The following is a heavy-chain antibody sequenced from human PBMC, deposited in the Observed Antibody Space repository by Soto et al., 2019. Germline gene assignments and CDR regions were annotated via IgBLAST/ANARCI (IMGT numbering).Heavy chain of an antibody. J-gene: IGHJ6*02. CDR1: GGSFSGDY. V-gene: IGHV4-34*01. D-gene: IGHD2-8*02. CDR2: INHSGST. Sequence: QVQLQQWGAGLLKPSETLSLTCAVYGGSFSGDYLTWIRQPPGEGLEWIGEINHSGSTNYNPSLKSRVTISVDTAQNQFSLKLSSVTAADAAVYYCARGRGVILHWGQGTTVTVSS. CDR3: ARGRGVILH.